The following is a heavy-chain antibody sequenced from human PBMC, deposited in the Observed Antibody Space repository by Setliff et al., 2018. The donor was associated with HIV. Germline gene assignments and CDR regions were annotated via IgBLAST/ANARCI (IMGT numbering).Heavy chain of an antibody. CDR3: ARGGIAARPYYFDY. V-gene: IGHV1-24*01. CDR1: GYTLTELS. J-gene: IGHJ4*02. D-gene: IGHD6-6*01. CDR2: FDPEDGNT. Sequence: ASVKVSCKVSGYTLTELSRHWVRQAPGKGLEWMGGFDPEDGNTIYAQKFQGRVTMTADTSTDTAYMELSSLRSEDTAVYYCARGGIAARPYYFDYWGQGTLVTVSS.